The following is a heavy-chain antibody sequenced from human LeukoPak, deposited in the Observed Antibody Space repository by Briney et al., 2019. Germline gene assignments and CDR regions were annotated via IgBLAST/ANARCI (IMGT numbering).Heavy chain of an antibody. CDR3: ARGGTAMVSPIDDY. D-gene: IGHD5-18*01. CDR2: ISYDGSNK. CDR1: GFTFSSYA. J-gene: IGHJ4*02. V-gene: IGHV3-30-3*01. Sequence: GGSLRLSCAASGFTFSSYAMHWVRQAPGKGLEWVAVISYDGSNKYYADSVKGRFTISRDNSKNTLYLQMNSPRAEDTAVYHCARGGTAMVSPIDDYWGQGTLVTVSS.